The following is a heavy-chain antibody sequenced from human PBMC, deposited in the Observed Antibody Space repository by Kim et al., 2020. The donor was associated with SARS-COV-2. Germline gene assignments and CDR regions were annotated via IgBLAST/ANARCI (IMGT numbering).Heavy chain of an antibody. CDR1: GFTFSHYD. CDR3: ARPGAYYDFWIFGVFYYYYGVEV. CDR2: ISSAGDP. D-gene: IGHD3-3*01. J-gene: IGHJ6*02. V-gene: IGHV3-13*05. Sequence: GGSLRLSCAASGFTFSHYDIHWVRQTTGQGLGWVSPISSAGDPYYPGSVKGRFTNSRENARTSLYLQMNSLRAGDTAVYYCARPGAYYDFWIFGVFYYYYGVEVWGQVTTVTVSS.